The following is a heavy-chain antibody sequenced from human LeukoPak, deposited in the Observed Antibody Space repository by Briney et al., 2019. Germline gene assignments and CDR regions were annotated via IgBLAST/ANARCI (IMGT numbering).Heavy chain of an antibody. J-gene: IGHJ4*02. CDR2: IYSGGST. CDR1: GFTDSSNY. D-gene: IGHD5-18*01. CDR3: ARVAAMALFDY. Sequence: PGGSLRLSCAASGFTDSSNYMSWVRQAPGKGLEWVSVIYSGGSTYYADSVKGRFTISRDNSKNTLYLQMNSLRAEDTAVYYCARVAAMALFDYWGQGTLVTVSS. V-gene: IGHV3-66*02.